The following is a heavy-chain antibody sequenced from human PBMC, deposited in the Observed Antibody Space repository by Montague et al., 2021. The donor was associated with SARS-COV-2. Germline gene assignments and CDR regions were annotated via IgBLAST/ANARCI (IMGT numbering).Heavy chain of an antibody. CDR1: GGSISSSNYY. D-gene: IGHD3-10*01. CDR3: ARDDIVLQGVTKGMDV. Sequence: SETLSLTCTVSGGSISSSNYYWGWIRQPPGKGLEWIGNMYYSGSNYYNPSIKSRVTISIDTSKNQFSLKLSAVTAADTAVYYCARDDIVLQGVTKGMDVWGQGTTVTVSS. CDR2: MYYSGSN. V-gene: IGHV4-39*07. J-gene: IGHJ6*02.